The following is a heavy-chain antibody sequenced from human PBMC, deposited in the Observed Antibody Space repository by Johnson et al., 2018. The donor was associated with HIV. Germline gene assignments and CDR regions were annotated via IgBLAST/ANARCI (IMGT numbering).Heavy chain of an antibody. D-gene: IGHD5-12*01. Sequence: VQLVESGGGLVQPGGSLRLSCAASGFTFSSYAMSWVRQAPGKGLEWVGHIKSKTDGGTTDYAAPVKGRFNISRDDSRNTLYLHMNSLRAGDTAVYYCARAELGGYDEGAFDIWGQGTMVTVSS. CDR2: IKSKTDGGTT. V-gene: IGHV3-15*01. CDR1: GFTFSSYA. CDR3: ARAELGGYDEGAFDI. J-gene: IGHJ3*02.